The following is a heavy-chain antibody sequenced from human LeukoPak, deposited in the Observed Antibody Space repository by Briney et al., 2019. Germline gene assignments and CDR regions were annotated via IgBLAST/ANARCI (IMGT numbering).Heavy chain of an antibody. CDR1: GGSFSGYY. Sequence: SETLPLTCAVYGGSFSGYYWTWIRQPAGKGLEWIGRTSTSGSTNYSPSLKSRITMSLDMSKNQFSLKLTSVTAADPAVYYCAKEDISGIYWGQGTLVTVSS. J-gene: IGHJ4*02. CDR3: AKEDISGIY. D-gene: IGHD1-20*01. CDR2: TSTSGST. V-gene: IGHV4-4*07.